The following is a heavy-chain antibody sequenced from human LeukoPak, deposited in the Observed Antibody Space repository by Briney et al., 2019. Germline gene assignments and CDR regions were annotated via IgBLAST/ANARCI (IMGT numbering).Heavy chain of an antibody. CDR3: ARDSRFGELSY. D-gene: IGHD3-10*01. J-gene: IGHJ4*02. CDR2: ISSSGSTI. Sequence: PGGSLRLSCAASGFAFSDYYMSWIRQAPGKWLEWVSYISSSGSTIYYADSVKGRFTISRDNAKNSLYLQMNSLRAEDTAVYYCARDSRFGELSYWGQGTLVTVSS. V-gene: IGHV3-11*01. CDR1: GFAFSDYY.